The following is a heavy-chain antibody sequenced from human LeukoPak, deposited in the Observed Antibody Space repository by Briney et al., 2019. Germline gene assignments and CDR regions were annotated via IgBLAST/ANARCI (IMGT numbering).Heavy chain of an antibody. CDR1: GFTFSSYW. CDR3: ARDLGRISAAAIPGGS. J-gene: IGHJ5*02. V-gene: IGHV3-7*05. Sequence: PGGSLRLSCAASGFTFSSYWMSWVRQAPGKGLEWVANIREDGSEKNYPDSVKGRFTISRDNAQNSLYLQMDSLRVEDTAVYYCARDLGRISAAAIPGGSWGQGTLVTVSS. CDR2: IREDGSEK. D-gene: IGHD6-13*01.